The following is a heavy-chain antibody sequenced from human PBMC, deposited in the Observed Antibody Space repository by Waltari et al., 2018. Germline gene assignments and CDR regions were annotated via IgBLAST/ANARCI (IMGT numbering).Heavy chain of an antibody. V-gene: IGHV5-51*01. CDR2: IYPGDSDI. D-gene: IGHD1-26*01. J-gene: IGHJ4*01. Sequence: EVQVVQSAAEVKKPGESLRISCRGSGYRFTSSWIGWVRQMPGKGLEWMAIIYPGDSDIRYSPSFQGQVTISADNAITTAYLQWDSLKASDTAMYYCGRISGIVGGTVENWGQGTLITVSS. CDR1: GYRFTSSW. CDR3: GRISGIVGGTVEN.